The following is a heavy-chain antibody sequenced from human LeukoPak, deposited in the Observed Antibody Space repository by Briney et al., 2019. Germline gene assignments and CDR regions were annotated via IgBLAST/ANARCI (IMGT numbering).Heavy chain of an antibody. D-gene: IGHD6-13*01. V-gene: IGHV4-59*11. J-gene: IGHJ5*02. Sequence: SETPSLTCTVSGGSISSHYWSWIRQPPGKGLEWIGYIYYSGSTNYNPSLKSRVTISVDTSKNQFSLKLSSVTAADTAVYYCARVHDKAAPRFDPWGQGTLVTVSS. CDR3: ARVHDKAAPRFDP. CDR2: IYYSGST. CDR1: GGSISSHY.